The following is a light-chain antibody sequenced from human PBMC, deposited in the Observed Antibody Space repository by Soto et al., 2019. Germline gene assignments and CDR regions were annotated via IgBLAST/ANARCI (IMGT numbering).Light chain of an antibody. CDR1: QSVGAKY. CDR2: GAS. CDR3: HQYGTAPLT. J-gene: IGKJ3*01. V-gene: IGKV3-20*01. Sequence: EVVLPKPPGTRSWSPGEGPTPSGRASQSVGAKYLAWYKQTRGQAPRLLSYGASSRATGIPDRISGRGAGTEFTLTISRLEPEDFLVYYWHQYGTAPLTFGPGTKVDIK.